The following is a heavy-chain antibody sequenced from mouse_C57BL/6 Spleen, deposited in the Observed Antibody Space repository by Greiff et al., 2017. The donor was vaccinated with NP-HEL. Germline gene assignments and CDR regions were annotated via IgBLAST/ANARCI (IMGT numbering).Heavy chain of an antibody. CDR3: ARHHYYGSAMDY. Sequence: VQRVESGPGLVAPSQSLSITCTVSGFSLTSYGVHWVRQPPGKGLEWLVVIWSDGSTTYNSALKYRLSISKDNYKSQVFLQMNRLQTDDTAMYYCARHHYYGSAMDYWGQGTSVTVSS. D-gene: IGHD1-1*01. J-gene: IGHJ4*01. CDR2: IWSDGST. V-gene: IGHV2-6-1*01. CDR1: GFSLTSYG.